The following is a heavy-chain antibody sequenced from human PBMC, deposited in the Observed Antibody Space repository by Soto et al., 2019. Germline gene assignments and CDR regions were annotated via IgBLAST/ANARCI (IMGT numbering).Heavy chain of an antibody. Sequence: SETLSLTCAVSGGSISSSHWWIWFRQPPGKGLEWIGEIYHSGSTNYNPSLKSRVTISVDKSKNQFSLNLTSVTAADTAVYYCARGDCSGSRCYGDYWGQGTLVTVSS. J-gene: IGHJ4*02. D-gene: IGHD2-15*01. V-gene: IGHV4-4*02. CDR1: GGSISSSHW. CDR3: ARGDCSGSRCYGDY. CDR2: IYHSGST.